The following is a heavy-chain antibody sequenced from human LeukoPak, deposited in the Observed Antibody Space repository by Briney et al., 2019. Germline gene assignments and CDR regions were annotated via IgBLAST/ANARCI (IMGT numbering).Heavy chain of an antibody. V-gene: IGHV4-4*07. J-gene: IGHJ6*03. D-gene: IGHD3-22*01. CDR2: IYTSGST. Sequence: SETLSLTCTVSGGSISSYYWSWIRQPAGKGLEWIGRIYTSGSTNYNPSLKSRVTISVDKSKNQFSLKLSSVTAADTAVYYCARAFPHYYDSSGYSTYYYYYYYMDVWGKGTTVTVSS. CDR3: ARAFPHYYDSSGYSTYYYYYYYMDV. CDR1: GGSISSYY.